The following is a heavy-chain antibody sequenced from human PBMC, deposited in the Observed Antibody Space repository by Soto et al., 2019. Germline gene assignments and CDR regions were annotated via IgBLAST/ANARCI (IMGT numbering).Heavy chain of an antibody. CDR2: ISYDGSNK. V-gene: IGHV3-30*03. Sequence: GGSLRLSCAASGFTFSSYGMHWVRQAPGKGLEWVAVISYDGSNKYYADSVKGRFTISRDNSKNTLYLQMNSLRAEDTAVYYCARSLARYYFDYWGQGTLVTVSS. J-gene: IGHJ4*02. CDR1: GFTFSSYG. CDR3: ARSLARYYFDY.